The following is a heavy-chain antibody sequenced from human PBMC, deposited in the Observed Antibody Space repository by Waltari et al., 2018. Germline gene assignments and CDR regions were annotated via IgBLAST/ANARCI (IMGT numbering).Heavy chain of an antibody. CDR2: MHSIGST. CDR1: GGSISSYH. D-gene: IGHD6-6*01. V-gene: IGHV4-4*07. CDR3: ARGGAAHPFDI. Sequence: QVQLQESGPGLVKPSETLSLICTVSGGSISSYHWSWIRQPARKVLQWIGVMHSIGSTNHNPTLWSRVTMSVDTSNTQFSLQLRSVTAADTAVYYCARGGAAHPFDIWGQGTLVTVSS. J-gene: IGHJ4*02.